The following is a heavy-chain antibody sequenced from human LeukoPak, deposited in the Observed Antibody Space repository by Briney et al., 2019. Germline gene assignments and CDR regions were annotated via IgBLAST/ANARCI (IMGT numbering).Heavy chain of an antibody. Sequence: PSETLSLTCTVSGGSISSSSYYWGWIRQPPGKGLEWIGSIYYSGSTYYNPSLKSRVTISVDTSKNQFSLKLSSVTAADTAVYYRARTPCAIAASNYYYYYMDVWGKGTTVTVSS. J-gene: IGHJ6*03. CDR2: IYYSGST. D-gene: IGHD6-13*01. CDR3: ARTPCAIAASNYYYYYMDV. V-gene: IGHV4-39*07. CDR1: GGSISSSSYY.